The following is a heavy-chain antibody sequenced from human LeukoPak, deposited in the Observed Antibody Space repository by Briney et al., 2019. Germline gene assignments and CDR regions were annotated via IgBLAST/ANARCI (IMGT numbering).Heavy chain of an antibody. D-gene: IGHD6-6*01. V-gene: IGHV3-30*04. CDR1: GFTFSDYS. CDR2: ISYDGSNK. Sequence: PGGSLRLSCAASGFTFSDYSMHWVRQAPGKGLEWVAVISYDGSNKYYADSVKGRFTISRDNSKNTLYLQMNSLRAVDTAVYYCARDRVSYSSSGFDPWGQGTLVIVSS. J-gene: IGHJ5*02. CDR3: ARDRVSYSSSGFDP.